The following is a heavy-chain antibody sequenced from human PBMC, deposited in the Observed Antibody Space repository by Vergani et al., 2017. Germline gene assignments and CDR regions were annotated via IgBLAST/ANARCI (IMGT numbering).Heavy chain of an antibody. V-gene: IGHV3-49*04. J-gene: IGHJ3*02. CDR3: TRDNPVDAFDI. D-gene: IGHD1-14*01. Sequence: VQLVESGGGLVQPGRSLRLSCTASGFTFGDYAMSWVRQAPGKGLEWVGFIRSKAYGGTTEYAASVKGRFTISRDDSKSIAYLQMNSLKTEDTAVYYCTRDNPVDAFDIWGQGTMVTVSS. CDR1: GFTFGDYA. CDR2: IRSKAYGGTT.